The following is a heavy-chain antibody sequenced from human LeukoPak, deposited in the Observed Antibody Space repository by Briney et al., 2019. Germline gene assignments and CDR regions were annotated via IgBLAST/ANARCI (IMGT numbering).Heavy chain of an antibody. V-gene: IGHV1-18*01. CDR2: ISAYNGNT. D-gene: IGHD1-1*01. Sequence: GASVNVSCKASGYTFTSYGISWVRQAPGQGLEWMGWISAYNGNTNYAQKLQGRVTMTTDTSTSTAYMELRSLRTDDTAVYYCAREGTTGTMGAFDIWGQGTMVTVSS. CDR1: GYTFTSYG. CDR3: AREGTTGTMGAFDI. J-gene: IGHJ3*02.